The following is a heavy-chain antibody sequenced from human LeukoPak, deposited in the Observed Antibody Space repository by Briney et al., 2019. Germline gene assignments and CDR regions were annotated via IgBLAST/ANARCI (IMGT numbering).Heavy chain of an antibody. D-gene: IGHD6-13*01. CDR1: GFTLNTNY. J-gene: IGHJ4*02. V-gene: IGHV3-66*01. CDR3: AREVYSSTWFDL. Sequence: PGGSLRLSCAASGFTLNTNYMNWVRQVPGKGLEWVSVIYAGGNTYYADSVKERFTISRDNSRNTLHLQMNSLRGDDTAVYYCAREVYSSTWFDLWGQGTLVTVSS. CDR2: IYAGGNT.